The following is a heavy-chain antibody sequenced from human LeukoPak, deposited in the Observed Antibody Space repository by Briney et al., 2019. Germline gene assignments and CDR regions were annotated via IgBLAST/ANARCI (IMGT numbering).Heavy chain of an antibody. Sequence: SETLSLTCTVSGGSISSSSYYWGWIRQPPGKGLEWIGSIYYSGSTYYNPSLKSRVTISVDTSKNQFSLKLSSVTAADTAVYYCAREIRGYSGYDTPELDLYYYYYMDVWGKGTTVTVSS. V-gene: IGHV4-39*07. D-gene: IGHD5-12*01. CDR1: GGSISSSSYY. CDR2: IYYSGST. CDR3: AREIRGYSGYDTPELDLYYYYYMDV. J-gene: IGHJ6*03.